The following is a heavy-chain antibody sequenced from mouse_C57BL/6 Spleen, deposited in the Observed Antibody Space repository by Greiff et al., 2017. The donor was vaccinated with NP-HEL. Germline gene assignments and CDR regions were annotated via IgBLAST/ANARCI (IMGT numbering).Heavy chain of an antibody. CDR2: IDPSDSET. CDR3: ARKGGYGYYPYFDY. D-gene: IGHD2-3*01. Sequence: QVQLQQPGAELVRPGSSVKLSCKASGYTFTSYWMHWVKQRPIQGLEWIGNIDPSDSETHYNQKFKDKATLTVDKSSSTAYMQLSSLTSEDSAVYYWARKGGYGYYPYFDYWGQGTTLTVSS. CDR1: GYTFTSYW. V-gene: IGHV1-52*01. J-gene: IGHJ2*01.